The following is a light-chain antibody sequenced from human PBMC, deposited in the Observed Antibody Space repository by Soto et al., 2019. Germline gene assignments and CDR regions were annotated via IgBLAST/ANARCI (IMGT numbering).Light chain of an antibody. J-gene: IGKJ2*02. CDR1: QSVGSN. V-gene: IGKV3-15*01. CDR3: QQYYNWPRT. Sequence: EMVMTQSPATLSVSPGDGATLSCRASQSVGSNLAWFQQKPGQAPSLLIYGASTRATGMPARFSGSGSGTAFTLTISSLQSEDFAVYYCQQYYNWPRTFGQGTKLEIK. CDR2: GAS.